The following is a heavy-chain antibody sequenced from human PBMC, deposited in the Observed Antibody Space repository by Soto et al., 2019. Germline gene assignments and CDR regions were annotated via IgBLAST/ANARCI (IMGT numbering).Heavy chain of an antibody. D-gene: IGHD6-19*01. CDR2: INWNGGST. J-gene: IGHJ3*02. CDR3: ARDGAGSPQRDAFDI. Sequence: GGSLRLSCAASGFTFDDYGMSWVRQAPGKGLEWVSGINWNGGSTGYADSVKGRFTISRDNAKNSLYLQMNSLRAEDTALYYCARDGAGSPQRDAFDIWGQGTMVTVSS. V-gene: IGHV3-20*04. CDR1: GFTFDDYG.